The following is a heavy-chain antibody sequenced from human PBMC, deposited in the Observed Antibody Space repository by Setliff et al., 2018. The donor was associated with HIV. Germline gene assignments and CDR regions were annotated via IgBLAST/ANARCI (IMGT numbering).Heavy chain of an antibody. CDR3: VKDGGPWGSGD. D-gene: IGHD7-27*01. CDR2: ISPNSGGT. Sequence: ASVKVSCKASGYAFINFYIYWVRQAPGQGLEWVGRISPNSGGTDYSQKFQGRVSMTRDTSTNTAYLDLTNLTSDDTAVYFCVKDGGPWGSGDWGQGTLVTVSS. J-gene: IGHJ4*02. V-gene: IGHV1-2*06. CDR1: GYAFINFY.